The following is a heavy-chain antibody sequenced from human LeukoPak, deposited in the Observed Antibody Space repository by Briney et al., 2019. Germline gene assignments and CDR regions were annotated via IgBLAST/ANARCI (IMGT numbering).Heavy chain of an antibody. CDR2: ISGSGGST. CDR3: AKENYGDSTGGRFQH. Sequence: GGSLRLSCAASGFTFSSYAMSWVRQTPVKGLEWVSAISGSGGSTYYADSVKGRFTISRVNSKNTLYLQMNSLRAEDTAVYYCAKENYGDSTGGRFQHWGQGTLVTVSS. V-gene: IGHV3-23*01. D-gene: IGHD4-17*01. J-gene: IGHJ1*01. CDR1: GFTFSSYA.